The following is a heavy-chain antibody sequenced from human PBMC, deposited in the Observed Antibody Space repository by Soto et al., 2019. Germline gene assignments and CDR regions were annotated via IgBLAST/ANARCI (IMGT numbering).Heavy chain of an antibody. D-gene: IGHD6-6*01. J-gene: IGHJ6*02. V-gene: IGHV1-69*01. CDR2: IIPIFGTA. CDR1: GGTFSSYA. Sequence: QVQLVQSGAAVKKPGSSVKVSCTASGGTFSSYAITWVRQAPVQGLEWMGRIIPIFGTANYNQKFQGRVTITADESTSTAYMELSSLRSEDTAVYYCASNEYSTTFYYYGMDGWGQGTTVTVSS. CDR3: ASNEYSTTFYYYGMDG.